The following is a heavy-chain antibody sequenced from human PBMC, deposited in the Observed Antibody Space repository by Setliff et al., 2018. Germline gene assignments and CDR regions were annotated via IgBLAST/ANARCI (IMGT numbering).Heavy chain of an antibody. V-gene: IGHV3-30*02. Sequence: PGGSLRLSCAASGFTFSSYGMHWVRQAPGKGLEWVAFIRYDGSNKYYADSVKGRFTISRDNARNTLYLQMNSLTAEDTAVYYCARVGSKPQLGWFDPWGQGTLVTVSS. CDR3: ARVGSKPQLGWFDP. J-gene: IGHJ5*02. CDR2: IRYDGSNK. D-gene: IGHD1-26*01. CDR1: GFTFSSYG.